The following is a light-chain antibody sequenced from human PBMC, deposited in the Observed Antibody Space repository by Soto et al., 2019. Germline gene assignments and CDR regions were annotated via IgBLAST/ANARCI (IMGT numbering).Light chain of an antibody. J-gene: IGKJ5*01. CDR1: QTVSSGY. CDR3: QQYGSSPIT. CDR2: DTS. Sequence: EIVLTQSPGTLSLTPGERGTLSCRANQTVSSGYLAWYQQKGGLAPRLLIHDTSTRATGIPDRFSGSGSGTDFTLNISRLEPEDFAVYYCQQYGSSPITFGQGTRLDIK. V-gene: IGKV3-20*01.